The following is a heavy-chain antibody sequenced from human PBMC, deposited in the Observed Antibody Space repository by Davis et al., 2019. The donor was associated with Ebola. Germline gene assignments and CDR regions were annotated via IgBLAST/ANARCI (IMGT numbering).Heavy chain of an antibody. D-gene: IGHD2-2*01. CDR1: GFTFSSYG. J-gene: IGHJ5*02. CDR2: IWYDGSNK. CDR3: AKDRMGSTWVPAASWGWFDP. V-gene: IGHV3-33*06. Sequence: GESLKISCAASGFTFSSYGMHWVRQAPGKGLEWVAVIWYDGSNKYYADSVKGRFTISRDNSKNTLYLQMNSLRAEDTAVYYCAKDRMGSTWVPAASWGWFDPWGQGTLVTVSS.